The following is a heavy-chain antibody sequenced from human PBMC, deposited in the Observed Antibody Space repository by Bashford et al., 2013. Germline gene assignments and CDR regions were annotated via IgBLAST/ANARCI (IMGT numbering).Heavy chain of an antibody. J-gene: IGHJ4*02. D-gene: IGHD1-7*01. Sequence: GGSLRLSCAASGFTFSSYGMHWVRQAPGKGLEWVAVISYDGSKKYYADSVKGRFTVSKDNSKNTLYLQINSLRAEDTAVYYCASHRGNYPQGLLNYWGQGTLVTVSS. CDR1: GFTFSSYG. CDR2: ISYDGSKK. CDR3: ASHRGNYPQGLLNY. V-gene: IGHV3-33*03.